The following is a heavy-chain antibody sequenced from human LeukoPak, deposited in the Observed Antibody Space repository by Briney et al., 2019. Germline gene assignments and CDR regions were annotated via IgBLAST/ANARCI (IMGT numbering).Heavy chain of an antibody. CDR3: ARQDF. CDR2: IDPSDSYT. J-gene: IGHJ4*02. V-gene: IGHV5-10-1*01. Sequence: KCGESLKISCKASGYSFTTYWISWVRQMPGKGLEWMGRIDPSDSYTDYAPSFQGHVTISADRSLSTAYLQWYSLKASDTAMYYCARQDFWGQGTLVTVSS. CDR1: GYSFTTYW.